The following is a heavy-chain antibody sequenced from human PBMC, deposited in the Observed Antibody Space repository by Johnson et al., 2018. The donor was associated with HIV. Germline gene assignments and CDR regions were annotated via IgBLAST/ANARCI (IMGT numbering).Heavy chain of an antibody. D-gene: IGHD4-11*01. CDR2: TRNKANSYTT. CDR1: GFTFDDYA. J-gene: IGHJ3*02. Sequence: VQLVESGGGVVQPGRSLRLSCAASGFTFDDYAMHWVRQAPGKGLEWVGRTRNKANSYTTEYAASVKGRFTISRDDSKNSLYLQMNSLRAGDTAVYYCARVGLDYSKFDAFDIWGQGTMVTVSS. V-gene: IGHV3-72*01. CDR3: ARVGLDYSKFDAFDI.